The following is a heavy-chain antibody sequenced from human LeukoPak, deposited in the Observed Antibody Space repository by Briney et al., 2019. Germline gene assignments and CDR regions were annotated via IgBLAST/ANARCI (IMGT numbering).Heavy chain of an antibody. J-gene: IGHJ6*02. CDR3: AIGQGSGHLYYYGMDV. V-gene: IGHV1-18*01. CDR2: ISAYNGNT. CDR1: GYTFTSYG. D-gene: IGHD6-25*01. Sequence: ASVEVSCKASGYTFTSYGISWVRQAPGQGLEWMGWISAYNGNTNYAQKLQGRVTMTTDTSTSTAYMELRSLRSDDTAVYYCAIGQGSGHLYYYGMDVWGQGTTVTVSS.